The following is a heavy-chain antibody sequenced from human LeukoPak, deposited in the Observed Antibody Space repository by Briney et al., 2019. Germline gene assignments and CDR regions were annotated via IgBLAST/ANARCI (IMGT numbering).Heavy chain of an antibody. CDR2: ISGSGGST. J-gene: IGHJ4*02. D-gene: IGHD3-22*01. CDR3: AREETYDSSGYYYFDY. V-gene: IGHV3-23*01. CDR1: GFTFSSYA. Sequence: GGSLRLSCAASGFTFSSYAMSWVRQAPGKGLEWVSAISGSGGSTYYADSVKGRFTISRDNSKNTLYLQMNSLRAEDTAVYYCAREETYDSSGYYYFDYWGQGTLVTVSS.